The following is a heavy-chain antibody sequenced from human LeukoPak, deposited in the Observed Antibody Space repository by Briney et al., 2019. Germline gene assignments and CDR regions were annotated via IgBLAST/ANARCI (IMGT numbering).Heavy chain of an antibody. Sequence: GGSLRLSCAASGFTFSSYEMNWVRQAPGKGLEWVSYISSSGSTIYYADSVKGRFTISRDNAKNSLYLQMNSLRAEDTAVYYCARRAAGTSVNVGAFDIWGQGTMVTVSS. CDR2: ISSSGSTI. V-gene: IGHV3-48*03. CDR3: ARRAAGTSVNVGAFDI. D-gene: IGHD6-13*01. J-gene: IGHJ3*02. CDR1: GFTFSSYE.